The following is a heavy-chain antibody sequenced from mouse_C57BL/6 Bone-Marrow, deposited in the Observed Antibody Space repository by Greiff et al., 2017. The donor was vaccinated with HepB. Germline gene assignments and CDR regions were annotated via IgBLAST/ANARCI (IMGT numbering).Heavy chain of an antibody. J-gene: IGHJ4*01. CDR2: IHPNSGST. CDR1: GYTFTSYW. Sequence: QVQLQQPGAELVKPGASVKLSCKASGYTFTSYWMHWVKQRPGQGLEWIGMIHPNSGSTNYNEKFKSKATLTVDKSSSTAYMQLSSLTSEDSAVYYCARFDGSSPFAMDYWGQGTSVTVSS. V-gene: IGHV1-64*01. CDR3: ARFDGSSPFAMDY. D-gene: IGHD1-1*01.